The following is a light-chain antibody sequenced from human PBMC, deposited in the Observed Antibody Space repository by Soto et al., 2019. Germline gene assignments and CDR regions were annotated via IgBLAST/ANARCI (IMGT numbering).Light chain of an antibody. CDR2: EVT. J-gene: IGLJ2*01. CDR1: SSDVGGHNY. CDR3: SSYTSSTTLDVV. Sequence: QSVLTQPASVSGSPGQSITISCTGTSSDVGGHNYVSWYQQHPGTAPKLMIYEVTNRPSGVSNLFSGSKSGNTASLTISGLQAEDEADYYCSSYTSSTTLDVVFGGGTQLTVL. V-gene: IGLV2-14*01.